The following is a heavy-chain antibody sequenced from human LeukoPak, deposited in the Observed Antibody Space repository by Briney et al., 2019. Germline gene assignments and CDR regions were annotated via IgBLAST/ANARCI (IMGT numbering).Heavy chain of an antibody. CDR3: AARRPYYFDF. CDR2: ISSSGGNT. Sequence: GGSLRLSCAASGFXFSSYAIGWVRQAPGKGLEWVSSISSSGGNTYYADSVKGRFTISRDNSKNTLYIQMNSLRAEDTAVYYCAARRPYYFDFWGQGTLVTVSS. CDR1: GFXFSSYA. V-gene: IGHV3-23*01. J-gene: IGHJ4*02.